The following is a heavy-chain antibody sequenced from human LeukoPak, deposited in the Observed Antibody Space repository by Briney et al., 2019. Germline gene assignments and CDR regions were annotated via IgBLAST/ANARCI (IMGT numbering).Heavy chain of an antibody. CDR1: GYTFTSYD. CDR2: MNPNSGNT. J-gene: IGHJ4*02. D-gene: IGHD1-1*01. V-gene: IGHV1-8*01. Sequence: ASVKVSCKASGYTFTSYDINWVRQATGQGLEWMGWMNPNSGNTGYAQKFQGRVTMTRNTSISTAYMELSRLTSDDTAVYYCARKSRGNGIFGYWGQGTLVTVSS. CDR3: ARKSRGNGIFGY.